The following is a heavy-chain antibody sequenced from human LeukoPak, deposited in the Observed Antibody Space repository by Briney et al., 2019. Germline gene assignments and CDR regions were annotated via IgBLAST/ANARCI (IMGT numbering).Heavy chain of an antibody. D-gene: IGHD6-13*01. CDR1: GFTFDDYT. J-gene: IGHJ4*02. CDR2: ISWDGGST. CDR3: AKDLGGWGASSWLGYFDY. Sequence: GGSLRLSCAASGFTFDDYTMHWVRQAPGKGLEWVSLISWDGGSTYYADSVKGRFTISRDNSKNFLYLQMNSLRTDDTALYYCAKDLGGWGASSWLGYFDYWGQGTLVTVSS. V-gene: IGHV3-43*01.